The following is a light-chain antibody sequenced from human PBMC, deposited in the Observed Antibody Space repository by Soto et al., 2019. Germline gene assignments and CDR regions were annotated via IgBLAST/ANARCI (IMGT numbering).Light chain of an antibody. Sequence: EIVLTQSPATLSVSPGERATLSCRASQSVNQKLGWYQQKPGQAPRLLIYVASYRATGIPARFSGSGSGTEYTLTISNLQAEDFAVYYCQQYKKWPRTFGHGTKVDIK. CDR3: QQYKKWPRT. CDR2: VAS. J-gene: IGKJ1*01. CDR1: QSVNQK. V-gene: IGKV3-15*01.